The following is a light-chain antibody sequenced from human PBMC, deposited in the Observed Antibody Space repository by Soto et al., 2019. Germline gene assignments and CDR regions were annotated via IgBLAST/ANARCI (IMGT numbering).Light chain of an antibody. V-gene: IGKV3-15*01. CDR2: GAS. J-gene: IGKJ1*01. CDR3: QQNYSSPQWT. CDR1: ESVSSN. Sequence: TQAPYPLPCSPDDRASXSWRASESVSSNLAWYQQRPGQAPMLVIYGASTRATGIPARFSGGGSGTDFNLTISSLQPKDFATYYCQQNYSSPQWTFGQGTKV.